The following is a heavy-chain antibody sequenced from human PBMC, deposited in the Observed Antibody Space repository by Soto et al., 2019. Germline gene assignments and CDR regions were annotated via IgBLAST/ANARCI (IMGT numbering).Heavy chain of an antibody. Sequence: SETLSLTCTVSGGSISSYYWSWIRQPPGKGLEWIGYIYYSGNTSYNPSLKSRVTISIDTSKNQFSLKLSSVTAADTAVYYCARALAVPGYYFDYWGQGTLVTVSS. D-gene: IGHD6-19*01. J-gene: IGHJ4*02. CDR1: GGSISSYY. V-gene: IGHV4-59*01. CDR3: ARALAVPGYYFDY. CDR2: IYYSGNT.